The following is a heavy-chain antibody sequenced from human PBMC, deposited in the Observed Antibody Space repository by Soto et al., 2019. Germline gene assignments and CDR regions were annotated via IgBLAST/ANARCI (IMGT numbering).Heavy chain of an antibody. V-gene: IGHV4-34*01. J-gene: IGHJ5*02. CDR3: ATRITVFGLLIPPFDP. CDR2: INHTGGT. D-gene: IGHD3-3*01. Sequence: SETLSLTCAVYGGSVNGYYWNWIRQPPGKGLEWIGEINHTGGTHYNPSLKSRVTMSVDTSKNQFSLRLSSVTAAYTAIYYCATRITVFGLLIPPFDPWGQGTQVTVSS. CDR1: GGSVNGYY.